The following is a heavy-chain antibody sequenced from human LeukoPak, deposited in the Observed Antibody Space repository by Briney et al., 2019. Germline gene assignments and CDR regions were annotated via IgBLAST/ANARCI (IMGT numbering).Heavy chain of an antibody. CDR1: GGSISSYY. CDR2: IYYSGST. CDR3: ARDSSGYIFDY. D-gene: IGHD3-22*01. Sequence: PSETLSLTCTVSGGSISSYYWSWLRQPPGKGLEWIGYIYYSGSTNYNPSLKSRVTISVDTSKNQFSLKLSSVTAADTAVYYCARDSSGYIFDYWGQGTLVTVSS. J-gene: IGHJ4*02. V-gene: IGHV4-59*01.